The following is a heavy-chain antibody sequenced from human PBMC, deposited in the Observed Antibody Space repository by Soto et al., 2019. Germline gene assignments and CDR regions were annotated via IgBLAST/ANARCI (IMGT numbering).Heavy chain of an antibody. CDR3: AREGSNSAYHFAIGIQLWSFDR. D-gene: IGHD1-1*01. V-gene: IGHV4-4*07. J-gene: IGHJ5*02. CDR2: ILPNVNT. CDR1: RGCFNTLH. Sequence: XATLWLICSVSRGCFNTLHWSWVRKPAGKGLEWIGRILPNVNTDYSPSLNSRVTLSVDTSKNQISLNLTSVTAADMAVYYCAREGSNSAYHFAIGIQLWSFDRCGQGLPVTVSS.